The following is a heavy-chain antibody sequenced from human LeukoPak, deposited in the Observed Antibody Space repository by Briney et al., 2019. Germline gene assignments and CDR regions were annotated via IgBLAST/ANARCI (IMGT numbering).Heavy chain of an antibody. CDR2: INSDGSWT. CDR3: VSFYETY. J-gene: IGHJ4*02. V-gene: IGHV3-74*01. CDR1: GNYR. D-gene: IGHD2/OR15-2a*01. Sequence: GGSLRLSCAASGNYRMHWVRQAPGKGLVWVSHINSDGSWTSYADSVKGRFTISKDNAKNTVYLQMNSLRAEDTAVYYCVSFYETYWGRGTLVTVSS.